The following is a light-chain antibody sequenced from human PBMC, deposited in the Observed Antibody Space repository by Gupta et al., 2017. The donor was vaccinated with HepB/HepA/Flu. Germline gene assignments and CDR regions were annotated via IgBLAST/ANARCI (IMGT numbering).Light chain of an antibody. V-gene: IGKV1-5*03. CDR3: QQYSFYPWT. CDR2: SIS. CDR1: QRVSGW. J-gene: IGKJ1*01. Sequence: DIQMTQCPSPLSASLGDAVTITCRASQRVSGWLAWYQQKPGKAPKLLIYSISTLEGGVPSRISGSGAGADFTLTISSLQPGDFATYYCQQYSFYPWTFGQGTKVEIK.